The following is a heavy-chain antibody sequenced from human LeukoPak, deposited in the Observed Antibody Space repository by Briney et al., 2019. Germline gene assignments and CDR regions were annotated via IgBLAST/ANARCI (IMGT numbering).Heavy chain of an antibody. CDR3: ARVGPPDDQEFGMDV. CDR1: GFTFSSYG. J-gene: IGHJ6*02. CDR2: IWYDGSNK. Sequence: PGGSLRLSCAASGFTFSSYGMHWVRQAPGKGLERVAVIWYDGSNKYYADSVKGRFTISRDNSKNTLYLQMNSLRAEDTAVYYCARVGPPDDQEFGMDVWGQGTTVTVSS. D-gene: IGHD1-1*01. V-gene: IGHV3-33*01.